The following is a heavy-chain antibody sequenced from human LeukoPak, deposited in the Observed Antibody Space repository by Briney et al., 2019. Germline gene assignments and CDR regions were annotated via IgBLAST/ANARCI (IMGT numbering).Heavy chain of an antibody. CDR3: ASGGDSSGYWRFDP. V-gene: IGHV1-24*01. Sequence: ASVKVSCKVSGYTLTELSMHWVRQAPGKGLEWMGGFDPEDGDTIYAQKFQGRVTMTEDTSTDTAYMELSSLRSEDTAVYYCASGGDSSGYWRFDPWGQGTLVTVSS. CDR2: FDPEDGDT. D-gene: IGHD3-22*01. CDR1: GYTLTELS. J-gene: IGHJ5*02.